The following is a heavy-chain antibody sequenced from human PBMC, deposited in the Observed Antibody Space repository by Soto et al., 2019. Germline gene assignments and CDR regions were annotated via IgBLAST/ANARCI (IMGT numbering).Heavy chain of an antibody. CDR2: ISAYNGNT. Sequence: ASVKVSCKASGYTFTSYGISWVRQAPGQGLEWMGWISAYNGNTNYAQKLQGRVTMTTDTSTSTAYMELRSLRSDDTAVYYGARIYLPPKRAVYQPLLYGKNAFDIWGQGTMVTVSS. J-gene: IGHJ3*02. D-gene: IGHD2-2*02. CDR1: GYTFTSYG. CDR3: ARIYLPPKRAVYQPLLYGKNAFDI. V-gene: IGHV1-18*01.